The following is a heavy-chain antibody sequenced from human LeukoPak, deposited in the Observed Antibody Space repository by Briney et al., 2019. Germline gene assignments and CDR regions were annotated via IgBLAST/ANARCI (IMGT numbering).Heavy chain of an antibody. CDR1: GGSISSYY. D-gene: IGHD1-1*01. Sequence: SETLSLTCTVSGGSISSYYWSWIRQPPGKGLEWIGYIYYSGSTNYNPSLKSRVTISIDTSKNQFSLNLSSVTAADTAVYYCARKRTGDQGYYFDYWGQGTLVTVSS. J-gene: IGHJ4*02. CDR2: IYYSGST. CDR3: ARKRTGDQGYYFDY. V-gene: IGHV4-59*01.